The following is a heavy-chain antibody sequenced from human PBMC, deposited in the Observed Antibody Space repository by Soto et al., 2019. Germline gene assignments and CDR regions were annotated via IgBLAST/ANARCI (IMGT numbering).Heavy chain of an antibody. CDR2: IIPIFGTA. J-gene: IGHJ6*01. Sequence: SVKVSFKASGGTFSSYAISLVRQAPGQGLEWMGGIIPIFGTANYAQKFQGRVTITADGSTSTAYMELSSLRSEDTAVYYCARDRGPLVNYYYYYYGMDVWGQGTTVTVSS. CDR3: ARDRGPLVNYYYYYYGMDV. V-gene: IGHV1-69*13. D-gene: IGHD3-10*01. CDR1: GGTFSSYA.